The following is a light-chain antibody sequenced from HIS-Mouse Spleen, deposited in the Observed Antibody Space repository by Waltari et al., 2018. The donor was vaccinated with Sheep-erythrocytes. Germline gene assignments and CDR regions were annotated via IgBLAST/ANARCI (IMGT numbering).Light chain of an antibody. CDR2: GAS. CDR3: QQYGSSPFT. J-gene: IGKJ3*01. CDR1: QSVSSSY. V-gene: IGKV3-20*01. Sequence: EIVLTQSPGTLSFSPGERATLSCRASQSVSSSYLARYQQKPGQAPRLLIYGASSRATGIPDRFSGSGSGTDFTLTISRLEPEDFAVYYCQQYGSSPFTFGPGTKVDIK.